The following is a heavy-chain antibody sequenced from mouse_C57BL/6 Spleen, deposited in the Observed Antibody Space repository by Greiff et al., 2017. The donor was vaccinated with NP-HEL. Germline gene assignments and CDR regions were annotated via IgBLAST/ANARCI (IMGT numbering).Heavy chain of an antibody. D-gene: IGHD1-1*01. CDR3: AREGITRGFDY. J-gene: IGHJ2*01. CDR1: GYSITSGYY. V-gene: IGHV3-6*01. Sequence: EVKLQESGPGLVKPSQSLSLTCSVTGYSITSGYYWNWFRQFPGNKLEWMGYISYDGSNNYNPSLKNRISFTRETSKNQFHLKLNYVTTEDTTTYYCAREGITRGFDYWGQGTTRRISS. CDR2: ISYDGSN.